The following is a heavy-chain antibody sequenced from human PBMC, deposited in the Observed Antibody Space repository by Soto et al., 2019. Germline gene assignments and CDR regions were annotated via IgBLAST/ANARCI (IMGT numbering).Heavy chain of an antibody. CDR3: ARERVGMPYYRDP. CDR2: ISAYNGNT. J-gene: IGHJ5*02. D-gene: IGHD1-26*01. V-gene: IGHV1-18*01. Sequence: QVQLVQSGAEVKKPGASVKVSCKASGYTFTSYGISWVRQAPGQGLEWMGWISAYNGNTNYAQKPQGRVXXTXDXXASTAYMELRSLRSDDTAVYYCARERVGMPYYRDPWGQGTLVTVSS. CDR1: GYTFTSYG.